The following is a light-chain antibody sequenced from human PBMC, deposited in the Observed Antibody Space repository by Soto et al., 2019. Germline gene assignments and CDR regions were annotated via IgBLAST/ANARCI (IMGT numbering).Light chain of an antibody. Sequence: ILLTQSPATLSVSPGARATLSRRAVQSVSSNLAWHQQRPGQAPRLLIYGASTRATGVPARFSGSGSGTEFALIISSLQSEDVAVYYCQQYSNWPPAITFGQGTRLEIK. CDR1: QSVSSN. CDR2: GAS. J-gene: IGKJ5*01. V-gene: IGKV3D-15*01. CDR3: QQYSNWPPAIT.